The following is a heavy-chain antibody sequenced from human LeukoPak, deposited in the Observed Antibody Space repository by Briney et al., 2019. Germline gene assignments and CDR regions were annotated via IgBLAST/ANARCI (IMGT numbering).Heavy chain of an antibody. V-gene: IGHV1-18*01. Sequence: ASVKVSCKASGYTFTSYGISWVRQAPGQGLEWMGWISAYNGNTNYAQKLQGRVTMTTDTSTSTAYMELRSLRSDDTAVYYCARGTSRWELLRDYYYYGMDVWGQGTTVTVSS. CDR3: ARGTSRWELLRDYYYYGMDV. CDR2: ISAYNGNT. CDR1: GYTFTSYG. D-gene: IGHD1-26*01. J-gene: IGHJ6*02.